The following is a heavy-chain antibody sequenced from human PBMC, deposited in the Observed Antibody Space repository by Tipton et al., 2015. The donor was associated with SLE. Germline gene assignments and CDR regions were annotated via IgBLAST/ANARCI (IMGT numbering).Heavy chain of an antibody. Sequence: QSGPEVKKPGASVKVSCKASGYTFTSYGISWVRQAPGQGLERMGWISAYNGNTNYEQKLQGRVTMSTDTSTSTAYMELKSLRSDFMAVYYCARGAITFWGSDYWGQGTLVTVSS. J-gene: IGHJ4*02. CDR2: ISAYNGNT. CDR3: ARGAITFWGSDY. D-gene: IGHD3-16*01. V-gene: IGHV1-18*03. CDR1: GYTFTSYG.